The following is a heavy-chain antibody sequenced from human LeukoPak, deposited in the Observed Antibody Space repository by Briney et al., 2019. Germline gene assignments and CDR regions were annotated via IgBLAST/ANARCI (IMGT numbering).Heavy chain of an antibody. CDR1: GFTFSSHW. CDR3: VRDGQGSTPLDY. D-gene: IGHD1-26*01. J-gene: IGHJ4*02. CDR2: ISSDGSRP. V-gene: IGHV3-74*01. Sequence: GGSLRLSCAASGFTFSSHWMHWVRQAPGKGLVWVSGISSDGSRPRYADSVNGRFTISRDHAKNTLYLQMNSLRAEDTAVYFCVRDGQGSTPLDYWGQGTLVTVSS.